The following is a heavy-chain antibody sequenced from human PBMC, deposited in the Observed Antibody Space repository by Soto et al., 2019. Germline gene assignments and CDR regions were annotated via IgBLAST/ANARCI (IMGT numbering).Heavy chain of an antibody. CDR1: GDSVSNLDYF. D-gene: IGHD7-27*01. CDR2: IYKSATT. Sequence: PSETLSLTCSVSGDSVSNLDYFWAWIRQPPGQALEYIGYIYKSATTYYNPSFERRVAIYVDTSKSQFSLNVTSVTAADTALYFCARGRYCLTGRCFPNWFDSWGQGALVTVSS. J-gene: IGHJ5*01. CDR3: ARGRYCLTGRCFPNWFDS. V-gene: IGHV4-30-4*01.